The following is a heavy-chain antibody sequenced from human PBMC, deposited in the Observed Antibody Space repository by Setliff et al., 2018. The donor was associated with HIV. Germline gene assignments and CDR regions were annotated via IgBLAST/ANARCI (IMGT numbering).Heavy chain of an antibody. Sequence: GASVKVSCKASGYTFTDYYLHWVRQAPGQGPEWMGRINPNSGGSSYAQKFQGRVTMTRDTSISTAYMELSRLTSDDTAVYYCAKDVVVVTAAHFYFDYWGQGTLVTVSS. V-gene: IGHV1-2*06. CDR1: GYTFTDYY. CDR2: INPNSGGS. J-gene: IGHJ4*02. D-gene: IGHD2-2*01. CDR3: AKDVVVVTAAHFYFDY.